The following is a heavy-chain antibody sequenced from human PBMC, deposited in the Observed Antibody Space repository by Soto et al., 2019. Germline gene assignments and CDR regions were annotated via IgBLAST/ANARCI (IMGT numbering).Heavy chain of an antibody. D-gene: IGHD3-9*01. CDR3: ARHFANYDVLTGPGFDP. CDR2: ISAYNGNT. Sequence: ASVKVSCKASGYTFTSYGICWVRQAPGQGLEWMGWISAYNGNTNYAQKLQGRVTMTTDTGTGTTYMELRSLRPDDTAVYYCARHFANYDVLTGPGFDPWGQGTLVTVSS. CDR1: GYTFTSYG. J-gene: IGHJ5*02. V-gene: IGHV1-18*01.